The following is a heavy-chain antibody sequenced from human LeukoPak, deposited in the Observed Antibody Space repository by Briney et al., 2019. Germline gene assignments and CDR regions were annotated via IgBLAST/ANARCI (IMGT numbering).Heavy chain of an antibody. CDR1: GFTFSSYG. CDR3: AKDPAEDIVVVPAAISQDDLSGNWFDP. Sequence: SGGSLRLSCAASGFTFSSYGMHWVRQAPGKGLEWVAFIRYDGSNKYYADSVKGRFTISRDNSKNTLYLQMNSLRAEDTAVYYCAKDPAEDIVVVPAAISQDDLSGNWFDPWGQGTLVTVSS. J-gene: IGHJ5*02. V-gene: IGHV3-30*02. D-gene: IGHD2-2*01. CDR2: IRYDGSNK.